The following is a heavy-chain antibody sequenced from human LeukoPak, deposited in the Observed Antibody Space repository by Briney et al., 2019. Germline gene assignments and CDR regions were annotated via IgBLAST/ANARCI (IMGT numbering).Heavy chain of an antibody. CDR3: ARDPESSSFDL. D-gene: IGHD6-13*01. CDR2: IDQGGSVR. CDR1: GFNFGSKW. Sequence: GGSLRLSCVASGFNFGSKWMHWVRQTPEKGLEFVANIDQGGSVRNYMDSLKGRCTISRDNAKKSLYLEINSLRADDTAVYYCARDPESSSFDLWGRGALVTVSS. V-gene: IGHV3-7*01. J-gene: IGHJ4*02.